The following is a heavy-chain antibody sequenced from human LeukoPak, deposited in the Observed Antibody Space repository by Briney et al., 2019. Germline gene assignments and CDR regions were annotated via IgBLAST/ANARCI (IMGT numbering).Heavy chain of an antibody. D-gene: IGHD6-19*01. J-gene: IGHJ4*02. CDR1: GFTFSDHY. CDR2: IRNKANSYTT. Sequence: GGSLRLSCAASGFTFSDHYMDWVRQAPGKRLEWVGRIRNKANSYTTEYAASVKGRFTISRDDSKNSLYLQINSLKIEDTAVYYCARVGSSGWEDYWGQGTLVTVSS. V-gene: IGHV3-72*01. CDR3: ARVGSSGWEDY.